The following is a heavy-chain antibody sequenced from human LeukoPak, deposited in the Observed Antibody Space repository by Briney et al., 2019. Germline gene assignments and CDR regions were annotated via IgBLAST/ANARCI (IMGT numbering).Heavy chain of an antibody. D-gene: IGHD1-14*01. CDR3: ARNQRRLDY. V-gene: IGHV3-7*01. J-gene: IGHJ4*02. CDR2: IKQDGSEK. CDR1: GFTFSSYW. Sequence: GGSLRLSCAAPGFTFSSYWMSWVRQAPGKGLELVANIKQDGSEKYYVDSVKGRFTISRVNAKNSLYLQMNSLRAEDTAVYYCARNQRRLDYWGQGTLVTVSS.